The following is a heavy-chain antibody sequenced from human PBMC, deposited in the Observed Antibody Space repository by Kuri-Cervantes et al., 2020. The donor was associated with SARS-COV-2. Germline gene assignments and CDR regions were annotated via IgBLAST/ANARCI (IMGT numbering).Heavy chain of an antibody. V-gene: IGHV3-49*04. CDR2: IRSKAYGGTT. J-gene: IGHJ4*02. CDR1: GFTFGDYA. Sequence: GESLKISCTASGFTFGDYAMSWVRQAPGKVLEWVGFIRSKAYGGTTEYAASVKGRFTISRDDSKSIDYLQMNSLKTEDTAVYYCTKDDFWSGYSDYWGQGTLVTVSS. D-gene: IGHD3-3*01. CDR3: TKDDFWSGYSDY.